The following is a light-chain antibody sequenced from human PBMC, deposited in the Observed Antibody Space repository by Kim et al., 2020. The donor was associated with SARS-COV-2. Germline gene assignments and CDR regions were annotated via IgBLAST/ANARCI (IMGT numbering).Light chain of an antibody. CDR3: QTWGIGAHWV. V-gene: IGLV4-69*01. CDR2: VNSDGSH. CDR1: SGHSTFA. J-gene: IGLJ3*02. Sequence: VKRTCALSSGHSTFAIAWHQQQPEKGPRFLMKVNSDGSHNKGDAIPDRFSGSSSGTERYLTISSLQSEDEADYYCQTWGIGAHWVFGGGTQLTVL.